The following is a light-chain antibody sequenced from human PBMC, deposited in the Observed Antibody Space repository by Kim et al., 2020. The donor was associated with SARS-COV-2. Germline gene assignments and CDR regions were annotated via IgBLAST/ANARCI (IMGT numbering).Light chain of an antibody. CDR3: SSYAAGSTSRYV. Sequence: GVPDRFSGSKSGNTASLTISGLRAEDEGDYYCSSYAAGSTSRYVFGTGTKVTVL. J-gene: IGLJ1*01. V-gene: IGLV2-18*02.